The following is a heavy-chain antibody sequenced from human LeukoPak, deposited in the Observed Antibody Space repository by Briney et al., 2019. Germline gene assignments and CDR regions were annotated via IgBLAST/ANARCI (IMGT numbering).Heavy chain of an antibody. CDR3: ARVTWFGETANYYGMDV. CDR1: GDSLRSHY. CDR2: IYYTGTT. J-gene: IGHJ6*02. V-gene: IGHV4-59*08. Sequence: SETLSLTCNVSGDSLRSHYWSWFRQPPGKGLEWIGHIYYTGTTNYNPSLKSRISIAVDTSKMQFSLKLTSVTAADAAMYYCARVTWFGETANYYGMDVWGQGTTVTVSS. D-gene: IGHD3-10*01.